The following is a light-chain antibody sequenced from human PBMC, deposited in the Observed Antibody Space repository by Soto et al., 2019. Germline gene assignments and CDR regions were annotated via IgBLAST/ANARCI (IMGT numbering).Light chain of an antibody. Sequence: DIVVTQSPLTLPVTPGETASISCRSSQSLLHSNGYNYLDWYLQKPGQSPQLLIYLGSNRASGVPDRFSGSGSGTDFTLKISRVEAKDVGVYYCVQALQSPPWTFGQGTKVEIK. CDR1: QSLLHSNGYNY. CDR3: VQALQSPPWT. V-gene: IGKV2-28*01. CDR2: LGS. J-gene: IGKJ1*01.